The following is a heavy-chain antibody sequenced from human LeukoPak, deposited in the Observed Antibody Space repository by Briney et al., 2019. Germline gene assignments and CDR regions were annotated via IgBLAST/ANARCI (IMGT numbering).Heavy chain of an antibody. D-gene: IGHD2-8*01. CDR2: TYYRSKWYN. CDR1: GDSVSSNSAA. J-gene: IGHJ5*02. CDR3: ARGNGGTYNWFDP. Sequence: SQTLSLTCAISGDSVSSNSAAWTWIRQSPSRGLEWLGRTYYRSKWYNNYAVSVKSRITINPDTSKNQFSLQLKYVTPEDTAVYYCARGNGGTYNWFDPWGQGTLVPVSS. V-gene: IGHV6-1*01.